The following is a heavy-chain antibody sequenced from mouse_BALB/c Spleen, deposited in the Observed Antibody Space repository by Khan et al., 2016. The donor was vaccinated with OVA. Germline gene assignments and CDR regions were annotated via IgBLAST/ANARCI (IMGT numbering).Heavy chain of an antibody. V-gene: IGHV3-2*02. CDR2: ISSSGST. CDR3: ARDGSRYNYAMDY. CDR1: GYSITSDYA. D-gene: IGHD2-3*01. Sequence: VQLKQSGPGLVKPSQSLSLTCTVTGYSITSDYAWNWIRQFPGNKLEWMGYISSSGSTNYNPALHSRISITRDPSKNQFFLQLNSVTTEDTATYDCARDGSRYNYAMDYWGQGTSVTVSS. J-gene: IGHJ4*01.